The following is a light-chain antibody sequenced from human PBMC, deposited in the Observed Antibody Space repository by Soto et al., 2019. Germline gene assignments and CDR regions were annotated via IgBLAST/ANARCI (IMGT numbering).Light chain of an antibody. J-gene: IGKJ4*01. Sequence: EIVMTQSPATLSVSPGERATLSCRASKSISSYLAGYQQKPGQAPRLLIYGASTRATGIPARFSGSGSGTEFTLTISSLQSEDFAVYYCQQDSNWPPPIFGGGTKVEIK. CDR2: GAS. CDR1: KSISSY. CDR3: QQDSNWPPPI. V-gene: IGKV3-15*01.